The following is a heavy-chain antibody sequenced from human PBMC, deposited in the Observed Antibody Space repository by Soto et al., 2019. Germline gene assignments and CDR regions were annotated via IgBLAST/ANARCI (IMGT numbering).Heavy chain of an antibody. CDR3: AKDISSGSPSYYYGMDV. V-gene: IGHV3-30*18. D-gene: IGHD3-10*01. Sequence: PGGSLRLSCAASGFTFSSYVMHWVRQAPGKGLEWVAVISYDGSNKYYADSVKGRFTISRDNSKNTLYLQMNSLRAEDTAVYYCAKDISSGSPSYYYGMDVWGQGTTVTVSS. CDR2: ISYDGSNK. CDR1: GFTFSSYV. J-gene: IGHJ6*02.